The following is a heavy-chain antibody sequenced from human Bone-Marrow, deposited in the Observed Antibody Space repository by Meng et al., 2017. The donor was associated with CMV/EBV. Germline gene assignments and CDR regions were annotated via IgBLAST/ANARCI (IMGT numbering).Heavy chain of an antibody. CDR2: IIPIFGTA. D-gene: IGHD4-23*01. Sequence: QVQLVQSGAEVKKPGSSGKVSCKASGGTFSSYAISWVRQAPGQGLEWMGGIIPIFGTANYAQKFQGRVTITADESTSTAYMELSSLRSEDTAVYYCARDTHLYGGLPFDYWGQGTLVTVSA. CDR1: GGTFSSYA. CDR3: ARDTHLYGGLPFDY. J-gene: IGHJ4*02. V-gene: IGHV1-69*12.